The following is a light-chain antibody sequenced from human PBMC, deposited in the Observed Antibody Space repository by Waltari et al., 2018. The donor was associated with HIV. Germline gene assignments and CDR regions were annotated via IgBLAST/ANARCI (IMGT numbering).Light chain of an antibody. CDR1: NTDVGAYNY. CDR2: DVT. V-gene: IGLV2-11*01. Sequence: QSALTQPRSVSGSPGQSVTISCTGTNTDVGAYNYVSWYRQHPGKAPKLMIYDVTKRPSGVPDRFSGSKSGNTASLTISGLQAEDEADYYCCSYAGSYNWVFGGGTKLTVL. J-gene: IGLJ3*02. CDR3: CSYAGSYNWV.